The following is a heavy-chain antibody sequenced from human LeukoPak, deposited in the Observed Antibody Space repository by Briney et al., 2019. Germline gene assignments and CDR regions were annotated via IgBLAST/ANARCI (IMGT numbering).Heavy chain of an antibody. J-gene: IGHJ4*02. CDR1: GGSISSYY. CDR3: ARVIVVVPAALHYFDY. V-gene: IGHV4-59*01. D-gene: IGHD2-2*01. Sequence: SETLSLTCTVSGGSISSYYWSWIRQPPGKGLEWIGYIYYSGSTNYNPSLKSRVTISVDTPKNQFSLKLSSVTAADTAVYYCARVIVVVPAALHYFDYWGQGTLVTVSS. CDR2: IYYSGST.